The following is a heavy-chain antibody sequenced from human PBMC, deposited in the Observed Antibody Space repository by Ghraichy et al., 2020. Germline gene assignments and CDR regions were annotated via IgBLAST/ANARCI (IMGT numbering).Heavy chain of an antibody. D-gene: IGHD5-18*01. CDR1: GFIFGDYA. V-gene: IGHV3-49*03. Sequence: GGSLRLSCTASGFIFGDYAMSWFRQAPGKGLEWVGFIRSKAYGGTTQYAASVKGRFTISRDDSKSIAYLQMNSLKTDDTAVYYCRGYTYGPFDYWGQGTLVTVSS. CDR3: RGYTYGPFDY. CDR2: IRSKAYGGTT. J-gene: IGHJ4*02.